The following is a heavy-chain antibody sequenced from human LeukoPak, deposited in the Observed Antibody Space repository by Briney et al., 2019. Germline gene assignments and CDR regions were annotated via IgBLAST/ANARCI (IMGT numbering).Heavy chain of an antibody. J-gene: IGHJ4*02. CDR2: IIPIFGTA. D-gene: IGHD6-19*01. CDR3: ARGIAVPGGYLDY. V-gene: IGHV1-69*05. Sequence: ASVKVSCKASGGTFSSYAISWVRQAPGQGLEWMGGIIPIFGTANYAQKFQGRVTITTDESTSTAYMELSSLRSEDTAVYYCARGIAVPGGYLDYWGQGTLVTVSS. CDR1: GGTFSSYA.